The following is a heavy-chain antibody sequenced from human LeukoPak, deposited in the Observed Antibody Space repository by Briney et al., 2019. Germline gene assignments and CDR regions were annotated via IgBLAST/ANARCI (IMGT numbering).Heavy chain of an antibody. CDR2: ISAYNGNT. D-gene: IGHD3-9*01. J-gene: IGHJ1*01. CDR3: ARDGYYDVLTGYLFQH. CDR1: GYTFTTYG. V-gene: IGHV1-18*01. Sequence: GAAVKVSRKASGYTFTTYGISWVRQAPGQGLEWMGWISAYNGNTNYAQKVQGRVTMTTDTSTSTAYMGLRSLRSDDTAVYYCARDGYYDVLTGYLFQHWGQGTLVTVSS.